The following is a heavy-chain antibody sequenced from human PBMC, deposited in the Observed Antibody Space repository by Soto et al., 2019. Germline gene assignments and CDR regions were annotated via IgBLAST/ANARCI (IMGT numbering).Heavy chain of an antibody. D-gene: IGHD6-6*01. CDR1: GFTFSSYG. CDR3: ARDLLEYSSSGDYYYGMDV. CDR2: IWYDGSNK. Sequence: QVQLVESGGGVVQPGRSLRLSCAASGFTFSSYGMHWVRQAPGKGLEWVAVIWYDGSNKYYADSVKGRFTISRDNSKNTLYLQMNSLRAEDTAVYYCARDLLEYSSSGDYYYGMDVWGQGTTVTVSS. J-gene: IGHJ6*02. V-gene: IGHV3-33*01.